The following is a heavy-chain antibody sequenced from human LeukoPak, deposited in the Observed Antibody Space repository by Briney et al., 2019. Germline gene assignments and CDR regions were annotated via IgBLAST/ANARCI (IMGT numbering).Heavy chain of an antibody. V-gene: IGHV3-30*02. CDR2: IGYDGSNK. CDR3: AKDSLMGYHYYYMDV. J-gene: IGHJ6*03. Sequence: GGSLRLSCAASGFTFSSYGMHWVRQAPGKGLEWVAFIGYDGSNKYYADSVKGRFTISRDNSKNTLYLQMNSLRGEDTAVYYCAKDSLMGYHYYYMDVWGKGTTVTVSS. D-gene: IGHD3-10*01. CDR1: GFTFSSYG.